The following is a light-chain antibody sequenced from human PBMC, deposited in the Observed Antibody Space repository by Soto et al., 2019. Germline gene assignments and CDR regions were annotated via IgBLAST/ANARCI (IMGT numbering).Light chain of an antibody. V-gene: IGKV3-20*01. CDR3: QQYGSSPPMYT. J-gene: IGKJ2*01. Sequence: EIVLTQSPGTLSLSPGERATLSCRASQSVSSSYLAWYQQKPGQAPRLLIYGASGRATGIPDRFSGSGSGTDFPLTISSLEPEDFAVYYCQQYGSSPPMYTFGQGTKLEIK. CDR1: QSVSSSY. CDR2: GAS.